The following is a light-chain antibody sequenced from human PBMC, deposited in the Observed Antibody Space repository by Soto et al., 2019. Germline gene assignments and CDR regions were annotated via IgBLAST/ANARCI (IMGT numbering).Light chain of an antibody. CDR1: QSVSSSY. Sequence: EIVLTQSPGTLSLSPGERATLSCRASQSVSSSYLAWYQQKPGQAPRLLIYGASSRATGIPDRFSGSGSGTDFTLTISRLEAEDFAVYYCQQYGSSPTWTFGQGSKVDTK. CDR3: QQYGSSPTWT. CDR2: GAS. J-gene: IGKJ1*01. V-gene: IGKV3-20*01.